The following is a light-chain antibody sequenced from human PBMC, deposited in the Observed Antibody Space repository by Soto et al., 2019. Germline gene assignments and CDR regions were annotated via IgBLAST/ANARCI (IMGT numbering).Light chain of an antibody. CDR3: ASYTRTTTLV. Sequence: QSALTQPASVSGSPGQSITISCTGTSSDVGAYSYVSWYQQHPGKAPKLVIYDVNNRPSGISYRFSGSKSGNTASLTISGLQAEDEADYYCASYTRTTTLVFGGGTKVTVL. J-gene: IGLJ2*01. CDR2: DVN. CDR1: SSDVGAYSY. V-gene: IGLV2-14*01.